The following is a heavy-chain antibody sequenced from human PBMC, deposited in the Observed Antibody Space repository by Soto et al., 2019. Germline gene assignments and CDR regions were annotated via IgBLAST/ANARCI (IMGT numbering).Heavy chain of an antibody. J-gene: IGHJ6*02. Sequence: GGSLRLSCAASGFTVGSNYMSWVRQAPGKGLEWVSVIYSGGSTYYADSVKGRFTISRDNSKNTLYLQMNSLRAEDTAVYYCARRRAGRERSYGRDVWGQLTTVTVSS. D-gene: IGHD6-13*01. CDR1: GFTVGSNY. CDR2: IYSGGST. CDR3: ARRRAGRERSYGRDV. V-gene: IGHV3-53*01.